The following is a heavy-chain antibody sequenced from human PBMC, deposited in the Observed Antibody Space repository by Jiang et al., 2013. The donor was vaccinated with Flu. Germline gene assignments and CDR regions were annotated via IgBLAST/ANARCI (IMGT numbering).Heavy chain of an antibody. V-gene: IGHV4-38-2*02. CDR2: IFHSGNT. D-gene: IGHD4-11*01. Sequence: PGLVKPSETLSLTCAVSGSSITNGFYWAWIRQPPGKGLEWIGSIFHSGNTYYTPSFKSRVTISVDTSKNQFSLKLSSMTATDTAVYYRAKDPRSNYESWFDPWGLGTLITVSS. CDR3: AKDPRSNYESWFDP. J-gene: IGHJ5*02. CDR1: GSSITNGFY.